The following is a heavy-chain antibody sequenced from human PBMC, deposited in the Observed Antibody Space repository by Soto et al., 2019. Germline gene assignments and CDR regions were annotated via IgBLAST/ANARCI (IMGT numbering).Heavy chain of an antibody. J-gene: IGHJ4*02. CDR1: GFSLITSGVG. V-gene: IGHV2-5*02. CDR2: IYWDDDK. Sequence: QITLKEAGPTLVKPTQTLTLTCRCSGFSLITSGVGVGWIRQPPGKALEWLALIYWDDDKGYSTSLKSRLTITKDTSRNQVVLTMTNMDPADTATYYCAHTMAPRIFDYWGQGTLVTVSS. CDR3: AHTMAPRIFDY.